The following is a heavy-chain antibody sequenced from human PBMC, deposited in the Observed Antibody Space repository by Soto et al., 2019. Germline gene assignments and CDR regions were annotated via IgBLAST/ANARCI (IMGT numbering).Heavy chain of an antibody. Sequence: QVQLHESGPGLVKPSETLSLTWTVSGDSISPNYWSWIRQPPGKGLEWIGYFQYSANTNYNPSLKSRVIISVDTSKNQFFLKLTSVTATDTAVYYCAKTKEGGFDPWGQGILVTVSS. CDR2: FQYSANT. V-gene: IGHV4-59*01. J-gene: IGHJ5*02. CDR1: GDSISPNY. D-gene: IGHD3-16*01. CDR3: AKTKEGGFDP.